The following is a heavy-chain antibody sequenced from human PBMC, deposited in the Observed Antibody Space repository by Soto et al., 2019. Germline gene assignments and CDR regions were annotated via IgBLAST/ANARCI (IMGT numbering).Heavy chain of an antibody. CDR3: ARHHGSPGSYFGMDV. CDR1: GYSFTSYW. CDR2: IYPGDSDT. D-gene: IGHD6-13*01. J-gene: IGHJ6*02. V-gene: IGHV5-51*01. Sequence: LQISCKGSGYSFTSYWINWVRQMPGKGLEWMGIIYPGDSDTRYSPSFQGQVTISVDKSINTAYLQWGGLKASDTAVYYCARHHGSPGSYFGMDVWGRGTTVTVSS.